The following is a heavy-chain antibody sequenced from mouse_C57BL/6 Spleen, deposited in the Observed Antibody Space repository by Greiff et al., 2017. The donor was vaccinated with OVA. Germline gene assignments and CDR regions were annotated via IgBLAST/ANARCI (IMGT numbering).Heavy chain of an antibody. V-gene: IGHV5-17*01. CDR2: ISSGSSTI. CDR3: ARGPWFAY. Sequence: DVKVEESGGGLVKPGGSLKLSCAASGFTFSDYGMHWVRQAPEKGLEWVAYISSGSSTIYYADTVKGRFTISRDNAKNTLFLQMTSLRSEDTAMYYCARGPWFAYWGQGTLVTVSA. J-gene: IGHJ3*01. CDR1: GFTFSDYG.